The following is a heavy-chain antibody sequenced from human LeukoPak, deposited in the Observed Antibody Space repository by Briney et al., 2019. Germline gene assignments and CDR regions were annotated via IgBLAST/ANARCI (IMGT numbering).Heavy chain of an antibody. V-gene: IGHV1-2*02. Sequence: ASVNVSCKASVYTFTSYHMHWVRQAPGQGLEWMGWINPNSGGTNCAQKFQGRVTMTRDTSISTAYMELSRLRSDDTAVYYCARGSFGYYYDSSGPQDYDYWGQGTLVTVSS. CDR3: ARGSFGYYYDSSGPQDYDY. CDR2: INPNSGGT. D-gene: IGHD3-22*01. CDR1: VYTFTSYH. J-gene: IGHJ4*02.